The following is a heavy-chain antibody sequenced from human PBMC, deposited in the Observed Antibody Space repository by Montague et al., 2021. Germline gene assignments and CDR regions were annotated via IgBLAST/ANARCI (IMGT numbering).Heavy chain of an antibody. J-gene: IGHJ5*02. V-gene: IGHV3-30-3*01. Sequence: SLRLSCAASGFTFSTFPMHWFRQAPVKGLEWVALISHDGSNKYYSDSVRGRFTVSRDNSKNTLYLQTSSLRADDTAVYYCARWRVYYDSSGYAAWGRGTLVTVSS. CDR3: ARWRVYYDSSGYAA. D-gene: IGHD3-22*01. CDR1: GFTFSTFP. CDR2: ISHDGSNK.